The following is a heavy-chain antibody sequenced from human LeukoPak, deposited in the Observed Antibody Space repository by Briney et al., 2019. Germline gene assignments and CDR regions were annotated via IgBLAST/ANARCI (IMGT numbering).Heavy chain of an antibody. D-gene: IGHD4-23*01. CDR2: ISASGTST. V-gene: IGHV3-23*01. Sequence: GGSLRLSCAASGFTFSTYVMSWVRQAPGKGLEWVSIISASGTSTYYADSVKGRFTISRDNSKNTLYLQMNSLRAEDTAVYYCARDRWAIDYWGQGTLVTVSS. CDR1: GFTFSTYV. CDR3: ARDRWAIDY. J-gene: IGHJ4*02.